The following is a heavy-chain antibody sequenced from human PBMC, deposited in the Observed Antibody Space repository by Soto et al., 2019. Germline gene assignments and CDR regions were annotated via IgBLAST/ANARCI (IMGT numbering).Heavy chain of an antibody. CDR1: GFTFSSYT. J-gene: IGHJ4*02. Sequence: PGGSLRLSCAASGFTFSSYTMTWVRQAPGKGLEWVSAITASGGSTYYADSVKGRFTISRDNSKNTIYLQMNNLRAEDTALYYCAKIRGIAVDFFDYWGQGTLVTVSS. D-gene: IGHD6-19*01. CDR3: AKIRGIAVDFFDY. V-gene: IGHV3-23*01. CDR2: ITASGGST.